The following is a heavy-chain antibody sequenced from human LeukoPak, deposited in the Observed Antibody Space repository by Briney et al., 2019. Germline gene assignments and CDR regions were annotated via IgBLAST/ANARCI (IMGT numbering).Heavy chain of an antibody. Sequence: LTGGSLRLSCTASGFIFSNYGVNWVRQAPGKGLEWISYISGSGSDTYYADSVKGRFTISRDNAKNPLYLQMNSLRGEDTAVYYCARQTFYYDSSGTYYFDYWGQGTLVTVSS. CDR1: GFIFSNYG. CDR3: ARQTFYYDSSGTYYFDY. V-gene: IGHV3-48*03. J-gene: IGHJ4*02. CDR2: ISGSGSDT. D-gene: IGHD3-22*01.